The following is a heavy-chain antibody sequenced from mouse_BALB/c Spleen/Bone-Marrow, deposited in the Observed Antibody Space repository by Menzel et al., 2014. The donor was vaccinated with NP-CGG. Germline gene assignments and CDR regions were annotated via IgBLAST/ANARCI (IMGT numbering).Heavy chain of an antibody. D-gene: IGHD4-1*01. CDR1: GFTFSTYG. CDR3: TRQGNWDHYAMDY. CDR2: ISSGGGYT. V-gene: IGHV5-6*01. Sequence: EVQLVESGGDLVKPGGSLKLSCAASGFTFSTYGMSWVRQTPDKRLEWVATISSGGGYTYYPDSVKGRFTISRDNAKNTLYLQMSSLKSEDTAMYYCTRQGNWDHYAMDYRGQGTSVTVSS. J-gene: IGHJ4*01.